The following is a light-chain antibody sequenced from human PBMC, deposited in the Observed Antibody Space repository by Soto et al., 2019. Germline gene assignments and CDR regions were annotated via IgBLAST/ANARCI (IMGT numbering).Light chain of an antibody. CDR3: HHYGSSPRT. CDR1: QSVNSGY. CDR2: GAS. J-gene: IGKJ1*01. V-gene: IGKV3-20*01. Sequence: EIVLTQSPGTLSLSPGERATLSCRASQSVNSGYLAWYQQKPGQAPRLLIYGASSRATGIPDRFSGSGSGTDFTLTVSRLEPEDFAVYYCHHYGSSPRTFGQGTKVEIK.